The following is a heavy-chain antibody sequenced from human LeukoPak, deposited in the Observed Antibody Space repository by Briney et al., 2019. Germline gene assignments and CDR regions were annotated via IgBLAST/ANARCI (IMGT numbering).Heavy chain of an antibody. Sequence: ASVKVSCKASGYTFTSYYMHWVRQAPGQGLEWMGWINPNSGGTNYAQKFQGRVTMTRDTSISTTYMELSRLRSDDTAVYYCARDRWFGEASSDNWFDPWGQGTLVTVSS. CDR2: INPNSGGT. D-gene: IGHD3-10*01. J-gene: IGHJ5*02. CDR3: ARDRWFGEASSDNWFDP. V-gene: IGHV1-2*02. CDR1: GYTFTSYY.